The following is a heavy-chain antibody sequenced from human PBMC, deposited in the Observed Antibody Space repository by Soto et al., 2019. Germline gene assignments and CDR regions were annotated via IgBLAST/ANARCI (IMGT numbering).Heavy chain of an antibody. CDR2: INPNSGST. V-gene: IGHV1-2*04. Sequence: ASVKVSCKASGYTFTGYYMHWVRQAPGQGLEWMGWINPNSGSTNYAQKFQGWVTMTRNTSISTAYMELSRLRSDDTAVYYCAKGGSSHYNNYYYYGMDVWGQGTTVTVSS. D-gene: IGHD2-15*01. CDR1: GYTFTGYY. J-gene: IGHJ6*02. CDR3: AKGGSSHYNNYYYYGMDV.